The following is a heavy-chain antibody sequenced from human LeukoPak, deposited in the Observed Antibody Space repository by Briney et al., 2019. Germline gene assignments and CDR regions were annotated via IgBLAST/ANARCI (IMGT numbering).Heavy chain of an antibody. CDR2: INHSGST. Sequence: SETLSLTCTVSDGSISSVSSGSYYWSWIRQPPGKGLEWIGEINHSGSTNYNPSLKSRVTISVDTSKNQFSLKLSSVTAADTAVYYCARGNTASYNWFDPWGQGTLVTVSS. CDR3: ARGNTASYNWFDP. V-gene: IGHV4-39*07. J-gene: IGHJ5*02. CDR1: DGSISSVSSGSYY. D-gene: IGHD4-17*01.